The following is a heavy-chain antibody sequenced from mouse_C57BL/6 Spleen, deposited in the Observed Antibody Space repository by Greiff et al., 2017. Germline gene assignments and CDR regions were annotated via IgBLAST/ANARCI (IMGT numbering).Heavy chain of an antibody. D-gene: IGHD2-5*01. CDR3: ARGYSTYGGYYAMDY. J-gene: IGHJ4*01. Sequence: VQLQQPGAELVMPGASVKLSCKASGYTFTSYWMHWVKQRPGQGLEWIGEIDPSDSYTNYNQKFKGKSTLTVDKSSSTAYMQLSSLTSEDSAVYYCARGYSTYGGYYAMDYWGQGTSVTVSS. CDR2: IDPSDSYT. V-gene: IGHV1-69*01. CDR1: GYTFTSYW.